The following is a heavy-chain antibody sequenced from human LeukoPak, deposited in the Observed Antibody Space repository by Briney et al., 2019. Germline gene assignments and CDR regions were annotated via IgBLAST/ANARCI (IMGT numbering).Heavy chain of an antibody. CDR2: IYYSGST. CDR1: GGSIGSGEYY. Sequence: SETLSLTCTVSGGSIGSGEYYWSWIRQPPGKGLEWIGYIYYSGSTYYNPSLKSRVTISVDTSKNQFSLKLSSVTAADTAVYYCARVGEWFGGDYWGQGTLVTVSS. J-gene: IGHJ4*02. CDR3: ARVGEWFGGDY. D-gene: IGHD3-10*01. V-gene: IGHV4-30-4*08.